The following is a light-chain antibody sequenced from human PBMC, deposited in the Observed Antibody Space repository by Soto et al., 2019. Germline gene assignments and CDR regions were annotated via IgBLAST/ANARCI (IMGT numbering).Light chain of an antibody. Sequence: EIVLTQSPATLSLSPGEGATLSCRASQSLSGYLVWSQQNPGQAPRLLIYDASNRATGIPARFSGSGSGTDFTLTSSSLEPGDFTDYDCQQRSTLPYTYGPGTRV. J-gene: IGKJ3*01. CDR2: DAS. V-gene: IGKV3-11*01. CDR3: QQRSTLPYT. CDR1: QSLSGY.